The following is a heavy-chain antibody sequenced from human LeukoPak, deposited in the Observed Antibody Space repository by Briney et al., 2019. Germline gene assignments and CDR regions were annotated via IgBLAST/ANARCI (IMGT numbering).Heavy chain of an antibody. V-gene: IGHV4-59*01. CDR2: IYYSGST. D-gene: IGHD6-13*01. J-gene: IGHJ2*01. CDR1: GGSISSYY. CDR3: ARDHITLRAAGGAAAGRIGYFDL. Sequence: SETLSLTCTVSGGSISSYYWSWIRQPPGKGLEWIGYIYYSGSTNYNPSLKSRVTISVDTSKNQFSLKLSSVTAADTAVYYCARDHITLRAAGGAAAGRIGYFDLWGRGTLVTVSS.